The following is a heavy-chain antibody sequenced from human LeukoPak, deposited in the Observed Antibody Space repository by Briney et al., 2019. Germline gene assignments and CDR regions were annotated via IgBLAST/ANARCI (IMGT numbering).Heavy chain of an antibody. D-gene: IGHD4-17*01. CDR1: GFTFNDCY. CDR3: AKDPHYGLTSFDY. V-gene: IGHV3-11*01. CDR2: INIGGTNT. J-gene: IGHJ4*02. Sequence: GGSLRLSCAASGFTFNDCYMSWIRQAPGKGLEWLSYINIGGTNTHYADSVKGRFTISRDNAKNSLYLQMNSLRVEDTALYYCAKDPHYGLTSFDYWGQGTLVTVSS.